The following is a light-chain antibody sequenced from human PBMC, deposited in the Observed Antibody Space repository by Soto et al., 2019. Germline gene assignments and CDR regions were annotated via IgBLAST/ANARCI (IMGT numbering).Light chain of an antibody. Sequence: EILLTQSPGTLSLSPGERATLSCSASQSVSSSYLAWYQQKPGQAPGLLIHEVSTRATGIPARFSGSGSGTDFTLTISSLEPEDFAVYYCHQHSDWPLTFGAGTKVDI. CDR3: HQHSDWPLT. CDR2: EVS. J-gene: IGKJ4*01. CDR1: QSVSSSY. V-gene: IGKV3D-20*02.